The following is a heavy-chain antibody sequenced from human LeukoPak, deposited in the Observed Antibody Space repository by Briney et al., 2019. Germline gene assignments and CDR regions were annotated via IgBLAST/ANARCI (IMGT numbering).Heavy chain of an antibody. Sequence: GGSLRLSCAASGFTFSSYAMSWVRQAPGKGLEWVSAISGSGGSTYYADSVKGRFTISRDNSKNTLYLQMNSLRAEDTAVYYCAREQRTYYYDSSGYSEAFDIWGQGTMVTVSS. D-gene: IGHD3-22*01. J-gene: IGHJ3*02. CDR3: AREQRTYYYDSSGYSEAFDI. CDR1: GFTFSSYA. CDR2: ISGSGGST. V-gene: IGHV3-23*01.